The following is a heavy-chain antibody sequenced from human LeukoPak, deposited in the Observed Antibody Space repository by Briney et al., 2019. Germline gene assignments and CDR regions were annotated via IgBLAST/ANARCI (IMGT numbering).Heavy chain of an antibody. CDR1: GFTFSSYA. D-gene: IGHD3-22*01. Sequence: GGSLRLSCAASGFTFSSYAMSWVRQAPGKGLEWVSAISGSGGSTYYADSVKGRFTISRDNSKNTLYLQMNSLRAEDTAVYYCAKAPLPNPYYYDSSCYYDYWGQGTLVTVSS. J-gene: IGHJ4*02. CDR3: AKAPLPNPYYYDSSCYYDY. V-gene: IGHV3-23*01. CDR2: ISGSGGST.